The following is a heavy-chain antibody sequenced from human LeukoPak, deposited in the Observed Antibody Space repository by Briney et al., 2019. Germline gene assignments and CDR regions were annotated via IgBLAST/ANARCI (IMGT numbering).Heavy chain of an antibody. Sequence: SETLSLPCAVYGGSFSGYYWSWIRQPPGKGLEWIGEINHSGSTNYNPSLKSRVTISVDTSKNQFSLKLSSVTAADTAVYCCARSGGGAIRFDYWGQGTLVTVSS. D-gene: IGHD3-16*02. CDR1: GGSFSGYY. V-gene: IGHV4-34*01. J-gene: IGHJ4*02. CDR3: ARSGGGAIRFDY. CDR2: INHSGST.